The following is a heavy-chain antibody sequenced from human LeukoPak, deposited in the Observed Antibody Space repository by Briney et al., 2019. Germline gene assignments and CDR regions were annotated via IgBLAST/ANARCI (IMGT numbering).Heavy chain of an antibody. J-gene: IGHJ4*02. Sequence: PGGSLRLSCAASGFTFSSYAVNWVRQAPGKGLEWVSTVSGSGGSTYYADSVKGRFTISRDNSKNTLYLQMNSLRAEDTAVYYCAKEYGSSGYYNDYWGQGILVTVSS. CDR3: AKEYGSSGYYNDY. D-gene: IGHD3-22*01. CDR1: GFTFSSYA. CDR2: VSGSGGST. V-gene: IGHV3-23*01.